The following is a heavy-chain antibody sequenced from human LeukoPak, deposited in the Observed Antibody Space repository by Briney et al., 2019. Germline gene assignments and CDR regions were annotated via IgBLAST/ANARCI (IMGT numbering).Heavy chain of an antibody. CDR2: ISSSSSYI. CDR3: ARDSSSWYNWFDP. V-gene: IGHV3-21*01. Sequence: GGSLTLSCAASGFTFSSYGMNWVRQAPGKGLEWVSSISSSSSYIYYAESVKGRFTISRDNAKNSLYLQMNSLRAEDRAVYYCARDSSSWYNWFDPWGQGTLVTVSS. CDR1: GFTFSSYG. J-gene: IGHJ5*02. D-gene: IGHD6-13*01.